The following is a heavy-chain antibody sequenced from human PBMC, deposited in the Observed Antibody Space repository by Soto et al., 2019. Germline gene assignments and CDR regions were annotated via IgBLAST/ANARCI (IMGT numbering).Heavy chain of an antibody. CDR2: IYSGGST. V-gene: IGHV3-66*01. CDR3: ANFGAGIADY. J-gene: IGHJ4*02. D-gene: IGHD6-13*01. Sequence: EVQLVESGGGLVQPGGSLRLSCAASGFTVSSNYMSWVRQAPGKGLEWVSVIYSGGSTHYADSVKGRFTISRDNSKNTLYLQMNSLRVEDTAVYYFANFGAGIADYWGQGTLVTVSS. CDR1: GFTVSSNY.